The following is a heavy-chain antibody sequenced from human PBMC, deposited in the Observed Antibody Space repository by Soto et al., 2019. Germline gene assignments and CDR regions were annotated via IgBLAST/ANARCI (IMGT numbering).Heavy chain of an antibody. J-gene: IGHJ4*02. D-gene: IGHD5-18*01. CDR2: IKHSGGY. Sequence: SETLSLTCAVYGGSFSDYYWSWIRQPPGKGLEWIGAIKHSGGYNYNPSLKSRVTISVDTSKNQFSLKLSSVTAADTAVYYCAKSIQAWTRFDYWGQGTLVTVSS. CDR3: AKSIQAWTRFDY. V-gene: IGHV4-34*01. CDR1: GGSFSDYY.